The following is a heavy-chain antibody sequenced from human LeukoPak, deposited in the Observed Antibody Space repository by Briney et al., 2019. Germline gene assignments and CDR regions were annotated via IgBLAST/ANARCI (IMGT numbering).Heavy chain of an antibody. V-gene: IGHV3-30*04. J-gene: IGHJ4*02. Sequence: PGGSLRLSCAASGFTFSSYAMHWVRQAPGKGLEWVAVISYDGSNKYYADSVKGRFTISRDNSKNTLYLQMNSLRAEDTAVYYCARPPYGDYDNFDYWGQGTLVTVSS. CDR2: ISYDGSNK. D-gene: IGHD4-17*01. CDR3: ARPPYGDYDNFDY. CDR1: GFTFSSYA.